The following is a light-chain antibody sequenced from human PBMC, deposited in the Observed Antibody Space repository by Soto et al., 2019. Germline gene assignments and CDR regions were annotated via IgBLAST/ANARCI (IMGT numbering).Light chain of an antibody. CDR3: QQSYTTPYT. J-gene: IGKJ2*01. Sequence: DIQMTQSPSSLSASVGDRVTITCRASQSITNYLNWYQQKPGKAPKVLIYAASALQSGVASRFSGSGSETDFSLTISSLQPEDFATYFCQQSYTTPYTFGQGTKLEI. CDR2: AAS. V-gene: IGKV1-39*01. CDR1: QSITNY.